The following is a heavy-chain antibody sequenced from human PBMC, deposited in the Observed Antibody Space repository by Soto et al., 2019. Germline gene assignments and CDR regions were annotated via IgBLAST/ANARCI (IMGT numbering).Heavy chain of an antibody. V-gene: IGHV3-15*05. CDR1: GFIFTNAW. CDR2: IKSKTSGGTT. J-gene: IGHJ4*02. D-gene: IGHD1-1*01. CDR3: TTNDPFLDS. Sequence: EVQVVESGGGLVKPGGSLRLSCAASGFIFTNAWMSWVRQIPGKGLEWVGRIKSKTSGGTTDYAAPVKGRFAISRDDSEDILYLQMTSLKIEDTAVYYCTTNDPFLDSWGQGTLVTVSS.